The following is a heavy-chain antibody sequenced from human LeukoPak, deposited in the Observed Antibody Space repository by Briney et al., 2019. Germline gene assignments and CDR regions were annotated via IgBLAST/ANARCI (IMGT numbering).Heavy chain of an antibody. CDR1: GGSISSYY. Sequence: SETLSLTCTVSGGSISSYYWSWIRQPPGKGLEWIGYIYYSGSTNYNPSLKSRVTISVDTSKNQFSLKLSSVTAADTAVYYCAREDDILTGYTFDYWGQGTLVTVSS. D-gene: IGHD3-9*01. V-gene: IGHV4-59*01. J-gene: IGHJ4*02. CDR3: AREDDILTGYTFDY. CDR2: IYYSGST.